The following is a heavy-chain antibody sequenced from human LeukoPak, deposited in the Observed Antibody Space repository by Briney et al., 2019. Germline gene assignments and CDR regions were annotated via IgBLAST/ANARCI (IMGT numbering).Heavy chain of an antibody. CDR1: GFTVSSNY. Sequence: GGSLRLSCAASGFTVSSNYMSWVRQAPGKGLEWVSVIYSGGRTYYADSVKGPFTISRDNSKNTLYLQMNSLRAEDTAVYYCAKDTGSSYSSSWSNWFDPWGQGTLVTVSS. CDR3: AKDTGSSYSSSWSNWFDP. J-gene: IGHJ5*02. D-gene: IGHD6-13*01. V-gene: IGHV3-66*02. CDR2: IYSGGRT.